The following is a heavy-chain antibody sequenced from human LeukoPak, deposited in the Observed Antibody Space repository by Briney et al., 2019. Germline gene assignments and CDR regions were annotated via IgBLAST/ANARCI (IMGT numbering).Heavy chain of an antibody. D-gene: IGHD3-10*02. CDR1: GYSISRAYS. CDR3: AELGITMIGGV. J-gene: IGHJ6*04. Sequence: LSLTCSVSGYSISRAYSWGWVRQAPGKGLEWVSYISSSGSTIYYADSVKGRFTISRDNAKNSLYLQMNSLRAEDTAVYYCAELGITMIGGVWGKGTTVTISS. CDR2: ISSSGSTI. V-gene: IGHV3-48*03.